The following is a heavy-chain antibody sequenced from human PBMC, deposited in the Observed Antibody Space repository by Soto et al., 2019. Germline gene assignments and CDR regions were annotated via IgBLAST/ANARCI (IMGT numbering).Heavy chain of an antibody. CDR3: AFGSDILTGYSKAFDY. D-gene: IGHD3-9*01. J-gene: IGHJ4*02. CDR1: GFTLSDHY. CDR2: ISSSGVTK. V-gene: IGHV3-11*01. Sequence: QVQLVESGGGLVKPGGSLRLSCAASGFTLSDHYMSWIRQVPGKGLEWVSYISSSGVTKYYADSVQGRFTISRDNAKNALYLQMNSLRADDAAVYYCAFGSDILTGYSKAFDYWGQGTLVTVSS.